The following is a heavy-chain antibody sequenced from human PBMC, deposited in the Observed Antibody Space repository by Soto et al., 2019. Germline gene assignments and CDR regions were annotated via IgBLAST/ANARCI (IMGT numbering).Heavy chain of an antibody. CDR1: GFTFSSYA. J-gene: IGHJ6*02. CDR2: ISGSGGST. Sequence: GGSLRLSCAASGFTFSSYAMSWVRQAPGKGLEWVSAISGSGGSTYYADSVKGRFTISRDNSKNTLYLQMNSLRAEDTAVYYCATIRTKYYGMDVWGQGTTVTVSS. CDR3: ATIRTKYYGMDV. V-gene: IGHV3-23*01.